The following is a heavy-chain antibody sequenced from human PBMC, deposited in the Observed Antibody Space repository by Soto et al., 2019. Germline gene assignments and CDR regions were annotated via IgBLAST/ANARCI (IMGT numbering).Heavy chain of an antibody. Sequence: EVQLLESGGGLVQPEGALRLSCAASGFTFRSHAMSWVRQAPGKGLEWVSSISAGGDGAYYADSVKGRFTISRANSNNTLYLQMNSLRTEDTAVYYCARDLWWYLHWGQGTLVTVSS. CDR1: GFTFRSHA. CDR2: ISAGGDGA. J-gene: IGHJ4*02. D-gene: IGHD2-15*01. V-gene: IGHV3-23*01. CDR3: ARDLWWYLH.